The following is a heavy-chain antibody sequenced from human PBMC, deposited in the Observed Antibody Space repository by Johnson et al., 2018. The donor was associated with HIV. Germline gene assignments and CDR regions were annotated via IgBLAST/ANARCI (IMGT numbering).Heavy chain of an antibody. CDR2: LHRDCTT. J-gene: IGHJ3*02. CDR1: GFTFSDYY. V-gene: IGHV3-66*01. Sequence: VLLVESVGGLVKPGGSLRLSCAASGFTFSDYYMSWIRQAPGKGLEWVSILHRDCTTYYSDSVKGRFTISRDNSKNTLYLQMKRLRVEDTAVYYCARDDLDNSGHLMAFDMWGQGTMVTVSS. D-gene: IGHD1-26*01. CDR3: ARDDLDNSGHLMAFDM.